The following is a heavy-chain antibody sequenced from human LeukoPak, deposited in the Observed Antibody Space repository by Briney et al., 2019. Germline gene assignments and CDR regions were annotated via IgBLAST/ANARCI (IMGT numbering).Heavy chain of an antibody. V-gene: IGHV4-31*03. CDR1: AGSITSAGYF. Sequence: NPSETLSLTCTVSAGSITSAGYFWSWIRQHPEKGLGFVGYIYYSGSTYYSPSLQSRMTISADTSKNQFSLNLNSVTAADTAVYFCARGVAGPSSFDYWGQGTLITVSS. J-gene: IGHJ4*02. CDR2: IYYSGST. CDR3: ARGVAGPSSFDY. D-gene: IGHD6-19*01.